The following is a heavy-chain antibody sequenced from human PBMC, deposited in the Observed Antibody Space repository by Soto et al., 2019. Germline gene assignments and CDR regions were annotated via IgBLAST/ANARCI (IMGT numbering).Heavy chain of an antibody. D-gene: IGHD3-3*01. CDR2: INHSGST. Sequence: PSETLSLTCAVYGGSFSGYYWSWIRQPPGKGLEWIGEINHSGSTNYNPSLKSRVTISVDTSKNQFSLKLSSVAAADTAVYYCARRAITIFGRGYYYGMDVWGQGTTVTVSS. CDR3: ARRAITIFGRGYYYGMDV. CDR1: GGSFSGYY. J-gene: IGHJ6*02. V-gene: IGHV4-34*01.